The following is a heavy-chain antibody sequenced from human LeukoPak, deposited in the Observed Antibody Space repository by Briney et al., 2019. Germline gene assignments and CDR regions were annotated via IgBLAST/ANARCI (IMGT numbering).Heavy chain of an antibody. D-gene: IGHD3-3*01. CDR2: TIPIFGTT. J-gene: IGHJ4*02. CDR1: AGTFTIYA. Sequence: SVKVSCKASAGTFTIYAISWLRQAPAQGIEWMGRTIPIFGTTNYAQKFQGRVTITTDESTSTAYMELSSLRFEDTAVYYCARGRFLEWLFLDYWGQGTLVTVSS. CDR3: ARGRFLEWLFLDY. V-gene: IGHV1-69*05.